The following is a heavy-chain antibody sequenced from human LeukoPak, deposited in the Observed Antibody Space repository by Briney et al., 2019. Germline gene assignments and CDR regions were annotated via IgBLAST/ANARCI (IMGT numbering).Heavy chain of an antibody. CDR1: GGSFSGYY. V-gene: IGHV4-59*01. J-gene: IGHJ4*02. CDR2: IFYSGTT. CDR3: ARGGWNKFDY. D-gene: IGHD3-22*01. Sequence: PSETLSLTCAVYGGSFSGYYWSWIRQPPGKGLEWLGFIFYSGTTNYNPSLKSRVTISVDTSKNQFSLKLSSVTAADTAVYYCARGGWNKFDYWGQGTLVTVSS.